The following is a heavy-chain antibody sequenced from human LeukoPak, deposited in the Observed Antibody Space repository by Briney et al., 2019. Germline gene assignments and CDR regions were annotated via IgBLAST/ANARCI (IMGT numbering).Heavy chain of an antibody. CDR3: ARRGILAYYGMDV. D-gene: IGHD3-16*01. CDR1: GDSIFSNNYF. CDR2: IAYSGST. V-gene: IGHV4-39*07. J-gene: IGHJ6*02. Sequence: SETLSLTCTVSGDSIFSNNYFWGWIRQPPGKGMEWIGSIAYSGSTNYNPSLKSRVTISVDTSKNQFSLKLSSVTAADTAVYYCARRGILAYYGMDVWGQGTTVTVSS.